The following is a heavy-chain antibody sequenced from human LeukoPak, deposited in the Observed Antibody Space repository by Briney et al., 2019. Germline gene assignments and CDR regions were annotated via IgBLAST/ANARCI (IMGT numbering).Heavy chain of an antibody. CDR2: IYSSGST. J-gene: IGHJ4*02. CDR3: ARVPGPLYCSSTSCYSFDY. V-gene: IGHV4-61*02. CDR1: GDSISGGNYY. D-gene: IGHD2-2*02. Sequence: SETLSLTCTVSGDSISGGNYYWSWIRQPAGKALEWIGRIYSSGSTNYNPSLKSRVTISVDTSKNQFSLKLSSVTAADTAVYYCARVPGPLYCSSTSCYSFDYWGQGTLVTVSS.